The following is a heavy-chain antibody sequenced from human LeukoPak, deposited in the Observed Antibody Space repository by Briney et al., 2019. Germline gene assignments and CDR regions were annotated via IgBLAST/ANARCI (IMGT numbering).Heavy chain of an antibody. CDR3: ARARSRWSRGVVWFDP. CDR2: IFYTGSA. J-gene: IGHJ5*02. CDR1: GGSISSTSYN. Sequence: SETLSLTCTVSGGSISSTSYNWGWIRQPPGKGLEWIGSIFYTGSANYSPSLKSRVTISVGTSKNQFSLKLSSVTAADTAVYYCARARSRWSRGVVWFDPWGQGTLVTVSS. D-gene: IGHD4-23*01. V-gene: IGHV4-39*07.